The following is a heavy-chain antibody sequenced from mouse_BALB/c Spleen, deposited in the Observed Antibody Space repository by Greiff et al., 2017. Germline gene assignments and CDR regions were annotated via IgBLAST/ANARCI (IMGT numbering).Heavy chain of an antibody. CDR3: AREGYYGSDDY. V-gene: IGHV1-14*01. CDR2: INPNNGGT. Sequence: EVKLMESGPELVKPGASVKMSCKASGYTFTSYVMHWVKQKPGQGLEWIGYINPNNGGTIYNQKFKGKATLTVDKSSSTAYMELRSLTSEDTAVYYCAREGYYGSDDYWGQGTTLTVSS. CDR1: GYTFTSYV. J-gene: IGHJ2*01. D-gene: IGHD1-1*01.